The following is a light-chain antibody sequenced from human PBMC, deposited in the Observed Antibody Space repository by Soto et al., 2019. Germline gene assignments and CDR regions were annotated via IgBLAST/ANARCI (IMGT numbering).Light chain of an antibody. CDR1: SSNIGSNV. Sequence: QSVLTQPPSASGTPGQRVTISCSGSSSNIGSNVVNWYQQLPGTAPKLLIYSNNQRPSGVPDRFSGSKSGTSASLAISGLQSEDEADYYCCSYAGGYTSKVFGGGTKLTVL. J-gene: IGLJ3*02. V-gene: IGLV1-44*01. CDR3: CSYAGGYTSKV. CDR2: SNN.